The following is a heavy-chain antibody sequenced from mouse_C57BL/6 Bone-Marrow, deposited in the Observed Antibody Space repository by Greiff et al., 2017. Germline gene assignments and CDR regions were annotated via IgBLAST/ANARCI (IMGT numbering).Heavy chain of an antibody. D-gene: IGHD4-1*01. CDR1: GFPFSDYG. J-gene: IGHJ4*01. CDR2: ISNLAYSI. V-gene: IGHV5-15*01. Sequence: EVKLVESGGGLVQPGGSLKLSCAASGFPFSDYGMAWVRQAPRKGPEWVAFISNLAYSIYSADTVTGRFTISRENAKNTLYLEMSSLRSEDTAMYYCARQNWYYAMDDWGQVTSVTVSS. CDR3: ARQNWYYAMDD.